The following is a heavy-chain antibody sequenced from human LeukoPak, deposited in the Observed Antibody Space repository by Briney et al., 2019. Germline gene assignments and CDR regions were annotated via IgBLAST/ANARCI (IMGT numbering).Heavy chain of an antibody. J-gene: IGHJ5*02. CDR2: IRSNVHGGTS. V-gene: IGHV3-49*04. Sequence: GGSLRLSCTASGFNFGEYGMSWVRQAPGKGLEWVAFIRSNVHGGTSEYAASVKGRFTMSRDDSKSIVYLQMNSLKTEDTAVYYCARVLDWFDPWGQGTLVTVSS. CDR1: GFNFGEYG. CDR3: ARVLDWFDP.